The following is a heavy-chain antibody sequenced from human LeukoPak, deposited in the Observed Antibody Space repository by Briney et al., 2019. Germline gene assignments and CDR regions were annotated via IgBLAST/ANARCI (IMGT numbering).Heavy chain of an antibody. J-gene: IGHJ6*03. D-gene: IGHD1-7*01. CDR2: IYTSGST. CDR3: ARVVVELRGDYYYYMDV. CDR1: GGSISSGSYY. Sequence: SETLSLTCTVSGGSISSGSYYWSWIRQPAGKGLEWIGRIYTSGSTNYNPSLKSRVTMSVDTSKNQFSLKLSSVTAADTAVYYCARVVVELRGDYYYYMDVWGKGTTVTVSS. V-gene: IGHV4-61*02.